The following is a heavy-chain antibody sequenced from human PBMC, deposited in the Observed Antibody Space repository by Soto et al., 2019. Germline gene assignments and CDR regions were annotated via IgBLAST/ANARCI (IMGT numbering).Heavy chain of an antibody. Sequence: XETLSLRCAVYGGSFSGYYWGWIRQPPGKGLEWIGEINHSGSTNYNPSLKSRVTTSVDTSKNQFSLKLSSVTAADTAVYYCARPLGWFDTWGQGTLVTVSS. D-gene: IGHD7-27*01. CDR2: INHSGST. CDR3: ARPLGWFDT. J-gene: IGHJ5*02. V-gene: IGHV4-34*01. CDR1: GGSFSGYY.